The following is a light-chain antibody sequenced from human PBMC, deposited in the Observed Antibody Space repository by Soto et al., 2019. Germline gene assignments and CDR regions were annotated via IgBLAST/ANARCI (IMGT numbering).Light chain of an antibody. CDR1: SSDVGNYNY. CDR3: SSYTTSRTWV. CDR2: EVS. Sequence: QSVLTQPASVSGSPGQSITISCTGTSSDVGNYNYVSWYQHHPGKAPKLMIYEVSYRPSGVSVRFSGSKSGNTASLTISGLQAEDDANYYCSSYTTSRTWVFGGGTKVTVL. J-gene: IGLJ3*02. V-gene: IGLV2-14*01.